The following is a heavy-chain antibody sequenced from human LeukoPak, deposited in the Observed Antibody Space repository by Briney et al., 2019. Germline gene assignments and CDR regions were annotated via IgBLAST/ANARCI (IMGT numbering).Heavy chain of an antibody. D-gene: IGHD6-13*01. J-gene: IGHJ5*02. V-gene: IGHV1-69*04. CDR2: IIPILGIA. CDR1: GGTFSSYA. Sequence: GSSVKVSCKASGGTFSSYAISWVRQAPGQGLEWMGRIIPILGIANYAQKFQGRVTITADKSTSTAYMELSSLRSEDTAVYYRARDSTIAAATLFDPWGQGTLVTVSS. CDR3: ARDSTIAAATLFDP.